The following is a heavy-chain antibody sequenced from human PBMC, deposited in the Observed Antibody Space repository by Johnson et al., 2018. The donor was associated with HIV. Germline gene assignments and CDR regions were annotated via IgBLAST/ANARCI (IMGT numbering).Heavy chain of an antibody. CDR1: GFTVSSNY. V-gene: IGHV3-53*01. J-gene: IGHJ3*01. Sequence: VQLVESGGGLIQPGGSLRLSCAASGFTVSSNYMSWVRQAPGKGLEWVSGISWNSGSIGYADSVKGRFTISRDNAKNSLYLQMNSLRAEDTALYYCARGGGSWGQGTMVTVSS. D-gene: IGHD3-16*01. CDR3: ARGGGS. CDR2: SWNSGSI.